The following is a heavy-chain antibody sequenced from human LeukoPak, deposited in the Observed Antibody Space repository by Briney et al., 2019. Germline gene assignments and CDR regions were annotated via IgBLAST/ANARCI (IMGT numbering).Heavy chain of an antibody. V-gene: IGHV4-59*08. CDR1: GGSISSYY. CDR3: ARLTYYDILTGYYNYFDY. Sequence: PSETLSLTCTVSGGSISSYYWSWIRQPPGKGLEWIGYIYYSGSTNYNPSLKSRVTISVDTSKNQFSLKLSSVTAADTAMYYCARLTYYDILTGYYNYFDYWGQGTLVTVSS. J-gene: IGHJ4*02. CDR2: IYYSGST. D-gene: IGHD3-9*01.